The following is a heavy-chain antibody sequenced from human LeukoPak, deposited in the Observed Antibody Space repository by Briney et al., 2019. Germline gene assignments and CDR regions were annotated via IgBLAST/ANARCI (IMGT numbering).Heavy chain of an antibody. D-gene: IGHD3-10*01. J-gene: IGHJ4*02. Sequence: PGRSLRLSSAASGFTFSSYAMHWVRQAPGKGLEWVAVISYDGSNKYYADSVKGRFTISRDNSKNTLYLQMNSLRAEDTAVYYCAGEFSGGFDYWGQGTLVTVSS. V-gene: IGHV3-30*04. CDR3: AGEFSGGFDY. CDR1: GFTFSSYA. CDR2: ISYDGSNK.